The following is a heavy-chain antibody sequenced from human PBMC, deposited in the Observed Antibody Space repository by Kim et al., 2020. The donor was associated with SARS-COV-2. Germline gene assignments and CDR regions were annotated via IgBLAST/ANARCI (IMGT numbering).Heavy chain of an antibody. CDR1: GFTFSDYP. CDR2: ISHDGRQT. Sequence: GGSLRLSCAVSGFTFSDYPMHWVRQAPGKGLEWVAVISHDGRQTYSADSVKGRFTVSRDNSQNTLFVQMNSLRPEDTAVYYCARLARAAEFDYWGQGIL. V-gene: IGHV3-30*04. J-gene: IGHJ4*02. CDR3: ARLARAAEFDY. D-gene: IGHD2-15*01.